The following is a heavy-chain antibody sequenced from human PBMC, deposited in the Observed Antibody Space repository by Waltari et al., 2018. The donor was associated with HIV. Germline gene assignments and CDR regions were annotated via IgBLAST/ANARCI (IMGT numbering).Heavy chain of an antibody. CDR1: GFTSSSHT. D-gene: IGHD7-27*01. CDR2: ITSSSSTI. CDR3: ARGRPNMAYFDH. Sequence: EVQLVESGGGLAQLGAGRSLRLPCHAPGFTSSSHTMPVPGRAPGKGLEWVSCITSSSSTIHYADSVEGRFTIARDNAKNSLYLQMNSLRDEDTAVYYCARGRPNMAYFDHWGQGTLVTVSS. J-gene: IGHJ4*02. V-gene: IGHV3-48*02.